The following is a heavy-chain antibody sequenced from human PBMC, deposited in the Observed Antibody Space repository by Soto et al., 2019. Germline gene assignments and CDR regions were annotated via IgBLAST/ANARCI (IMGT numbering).Heavy chain of an antibody. CDR1: GGSISSGDYY. CDR3: ARGWSGWRVWLDY. CDR2: IYYSGST. Sequence: SETLSLTCTVSGGSISSGDYYWSWIRQPPGKGLEWIGCIYYSGSTNYKPSLKSRVTISVDTSKYLFSLKLSSVTAADTAVYYCARGWSGWRVWLDYWGQGTLVTVS. J-gene: IGHJ4*02. D-gene: IGHD6-19*01. V-gene: IGHV4-61*08.